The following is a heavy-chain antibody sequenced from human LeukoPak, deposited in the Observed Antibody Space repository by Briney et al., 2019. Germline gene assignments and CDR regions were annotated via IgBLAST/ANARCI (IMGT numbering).Heavy chain of an antibody. CDR2: IYYSGST. V-gene: IGHV4-59*08. Sequence: SETLSLTCTVSGGSISSYYWSWIRQPPGKGLEWIGYIYYSGSTNYNPSLKRRVTISVDTSKNQFSLKLSSVTAADTAVYYCARYPSIWFDPWGQGTLVTVSS. J-gene: IGHJ5*02. CDR3: ARYPSIWFDP. CDR1: GGSISSYY.